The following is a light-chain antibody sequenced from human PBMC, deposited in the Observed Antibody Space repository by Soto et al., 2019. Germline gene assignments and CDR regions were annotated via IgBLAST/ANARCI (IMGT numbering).Light chain of an antibody. V-gene: IGLV2-14*03. CDR3: ASHTTSNTRV. CDR1: SSDVGAYDY. Sequence: HCALTQPASVSGSPGQSIAISCTGTSSDVGAYDYVSWYQQHPDKAPKLIIYEVSHRPAGVSNRFSASKYVNTATLTISGLQTEDEADYYCASHTTSNTRVFGTGTKVTVL. CDR2: EVS. J-gene: IGLJ1*01.